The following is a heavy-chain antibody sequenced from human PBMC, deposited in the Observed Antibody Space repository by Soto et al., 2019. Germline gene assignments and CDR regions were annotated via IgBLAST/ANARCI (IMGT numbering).Heavy chain of an antibody. V-gene: IGHV4-34*01. J-gene: IGHJ5*02. CDR1: GGSFSGYY. Sequence: SETLSLTCAVYGGSFSGYYWSWIRQPPGKGLEWIGEINHSGSTNYNPSLKSRVTISVDTSKNQFSLKLSSVTAADTAVYYCARRSGYSYGTGGTYNWFDPWGQGTLVTVSP. CDR2: INHSGST. D-gene: IGHD5-18*01. CDR3: ARRSGYSYGTGGTYNWFDP.